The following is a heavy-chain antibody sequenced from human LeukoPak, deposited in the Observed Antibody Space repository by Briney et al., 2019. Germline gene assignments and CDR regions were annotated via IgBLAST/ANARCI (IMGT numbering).Heavy chain of an antibody. CDR1: GGSISSSSYY. J-gene: IGHJ4*02. D-gene: IGHD3-10*01. Sequence: SETLSLTCTVSGGSISSSSYYWGWIRQPPGKGLEWIGSIYYSGSTYYNPSLKSRVTISVDTSKNQFSLKLSSVTAADTAVYYCARGLAGRPYFDYWGQGTLVTVSS. CDR3: ARGLAGRPYFDY. CDR2: IYYSGST. V-gene: IGHV4-39*07.